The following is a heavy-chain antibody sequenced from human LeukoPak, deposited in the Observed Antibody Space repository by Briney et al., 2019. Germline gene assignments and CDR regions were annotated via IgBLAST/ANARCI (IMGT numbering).Heavy chain of an antibody. CDR2: ISSSGTTI. D-gene: IGHD7-27*01. J-gene: IGHJ3*02. Sequence: QPGGSLRLSCAASGFTFSSYEMNWVRQAPGKGLEWISYISSSGTTIYYADSVKGRFTISRDNAKNSLYLQMNSLRAEDTAVYYCARDPRRGDDAFDIWGQGTMVTVSS. CDR3: ARDPRRGDDAFDI. CDR1: GFTFSSYE. V-gene: IGHV3-48*03.